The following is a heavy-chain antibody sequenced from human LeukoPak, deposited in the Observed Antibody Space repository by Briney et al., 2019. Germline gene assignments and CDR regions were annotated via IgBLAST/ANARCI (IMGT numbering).Heavy chain of an antibody. CDR3: AKDESYSGSYYRHFQH. CDR1: GFTFSDAW. CDR2: ISGSGGST. D-gene: IGHD1-26*01. J-gene: IGHJ1*01. Sequence: GGSLRLSCATSGFTFSDAWMTWVRQARGKGLEWVSAISGSGGSTYYADSVKGRFTISRDNSKNTLYLQMNSLRAEDTAVYYCAKDESYSGSYYRHFQHWGQGTLVTVSS. V-gene: IGHV3-23*01.